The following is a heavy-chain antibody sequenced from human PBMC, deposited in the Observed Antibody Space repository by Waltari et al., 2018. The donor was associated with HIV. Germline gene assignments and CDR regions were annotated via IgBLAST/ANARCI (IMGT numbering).Heavy chain of an antibody. Sequence: VQLVESGGGLIQPGGSLRLSCAASGFTFSSYWMHWVRQAPGKGLVCCSRINRDGSSTNYADSVRGRFTISRDNAKNTLYLQMNSLGAEDTAEYFCARGGYCSSAGCYASRYYFIMDVWGQGTTVTVSS. CDR1: GFTFSSYW. D-gene: IGHD2-2*01. CDR3: ARGGYCSSAGCYASRYYFIMDV. V-gene: IGHV3-74*01. J-gene: IGHJ6*02. CDR2: INRDGSST.